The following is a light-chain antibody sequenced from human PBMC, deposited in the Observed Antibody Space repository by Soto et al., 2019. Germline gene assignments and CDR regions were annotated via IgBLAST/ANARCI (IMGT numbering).Light chain of an antibody. CDR1: SSDVGGYNY. Sequence: QSALTQPASVSGSPGQSITISCTGTSSDVGGYNYVSWYQHHPGKAPKLLIYDVNSRPSGVSDRFSGAKSGNTDSLTISGLQAEDEADYYCSSYTSSSTVVFGTGTKLTVL. V-gene: IGLV2-14*03. CDR3: SSYTSSSTVV. J-gene: IGLJ1*01. CDR2: DVN.